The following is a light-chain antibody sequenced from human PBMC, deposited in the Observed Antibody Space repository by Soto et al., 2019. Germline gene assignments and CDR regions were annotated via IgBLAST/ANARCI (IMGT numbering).Light chain of an antibody. V-gene: IGKV3-20*01. J-gene: IGKJ1*01. CDR2: GAS. CDR3: QQYDSSPRT. CDR1: QSVSSSF. Sequence: ESVLTQSPGTLSLSPGERATLSCRASQSVSSSFLAWYQLKPGQAPRLLIYGASSRATGIPDRFSGSGSGTAFPLTISRQEPQDLAVYYCQQYDSSPRTFGQGTKLEIK.